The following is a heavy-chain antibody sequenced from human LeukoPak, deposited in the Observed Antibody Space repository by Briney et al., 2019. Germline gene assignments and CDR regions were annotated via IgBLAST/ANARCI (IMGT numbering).Heavy chain of an antibody. D-gene: IGHD6-13*01. CDR2: INHSGST. CDR3: ARRLRGNRHIAAAHHGWFDP. Sequence: SETLSLTCAVYGGSFSGYYWSWIRQPPGKGLEWIGEINHSGSTNYNPSLKSRVAISVDTSKNQFSLKLSSVTAADTAVYYCARRLRGNRHIAAAHHGWFDPWGQGTLVTVSS. CDR1: GGSFSGYY. J-gene: IGHJ5*02. V-gene: IGHV4-34*01.